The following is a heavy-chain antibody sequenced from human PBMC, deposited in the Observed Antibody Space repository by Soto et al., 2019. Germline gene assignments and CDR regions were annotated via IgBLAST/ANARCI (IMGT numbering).Heavy chain of an antibody. CDR3: GRLEGLATISYYFDY. J-gene: IGHJ4*02. D-gene: IGHD3-9*01. Sequence: PSETLSLTCTVSSGSISSGSYYWGWIRQPPGKGLQWIGSISYSGSTYNNPSLKSRVTISVDKSKNQFSLKLMSLSAADTAVYYCGRLEGLATISYYFDYWGQGSLVTVSS. CDR1: SGSISSGSYY. V-gene: IGHV4-39*01. CDR2: ISYSGST.